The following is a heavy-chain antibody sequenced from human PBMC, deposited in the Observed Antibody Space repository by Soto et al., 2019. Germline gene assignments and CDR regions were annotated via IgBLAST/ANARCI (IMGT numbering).Heavy chain of an antibody. D-gene: IGHD6-13*01. J-gene: IGHJ4*02. Sequence: GASVKVSCKASGYTFTNYAMHWVRQAPGQRLEWMGWINAGNGNTKYSQKFQDRVTITRDTSASTAYMELSSLRSEDTAVYYCARGSSWYMGDYWGQGTLVTVSS. CDR1: GYTFTNYA. CDR3: ARGSSWYMGDY. V-gene: IGHV1-3*01. CDR2: INAGNGNT.